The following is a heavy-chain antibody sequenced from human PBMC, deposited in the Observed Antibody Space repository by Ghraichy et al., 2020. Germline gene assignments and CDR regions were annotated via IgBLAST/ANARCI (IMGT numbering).Heavy chain of an antibody. CDR1: GYTFTGYY. CDR3: AREREWDVVVPAAIGLFDP. V-gene: IGHV1-2*02. D-gene: IGHD2-2*01. J-gene: IGHJ5*02. Sequence: ASVKVSCKASGYTFTGYYMHWVRQAPGQGLEWMGWINPNSGGTNYAQKFQGRVTMTRDTSISTAYMELSRLRSDDTAVYYCAREREWDVVVPAAIGLFDPWGQGTLVTVSS. CDR2: INPNSGGT.